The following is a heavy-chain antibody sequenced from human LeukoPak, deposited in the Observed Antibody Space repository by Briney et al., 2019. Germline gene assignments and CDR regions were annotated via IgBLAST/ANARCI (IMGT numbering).Heavy chain of an antibody. J-gene: IGHJ4*02. D-gene: IGHD4-23*01. V-gene: IGHV7-4-1*02. CDR3: ARRTNYGGNSLIAFDI. CDR2: INTNTGNP. CDR1: GYTFISFA. Sequence: ASVKVSCKASGYTFISFAMSWVRQAPGQGLEWMGWINTNTGNPTYAQGFTGRFVFSLDTSVSTAYLQISSLKAEDTAVYYCARRTNYGGNSLIAFDIWGQGTLVTVSS.